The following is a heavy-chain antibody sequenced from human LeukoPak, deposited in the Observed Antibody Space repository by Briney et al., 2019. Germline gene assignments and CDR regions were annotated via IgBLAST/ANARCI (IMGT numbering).Heavy chain of an antibody. CDR3: ARHGGTYSSGSYYYMDV. Sequence: KSSETLSLTCAVYGGSFSGYYWSWIRQPPGKGLEWIGEINHSGSTNYNPSLKSRVTISVDTSKNQFSLKLSSVTAADTAVYYCARHGGTYSSGSYYYMDVWGKGTTVTNSS. J-gene: IGHJ6*03. CDR2: INHSGST. CDR1: GGSFSGYY. D-gene: IGHD6-19*01. V-gene: IGHV4-34*01.